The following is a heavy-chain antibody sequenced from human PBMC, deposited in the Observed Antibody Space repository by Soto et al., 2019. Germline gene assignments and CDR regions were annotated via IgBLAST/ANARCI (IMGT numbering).Heavy chain of an antibody. CDR1: GFTFSIAW. D-gene: IGHD2-8*02. CDR2: IRSNNDGGTS. V-gene: IGHV3-15*01. Sequence: ESGGGLVEPGGSLRLSCAASGFTFSIAWMSWVRQAPGKGLEWVGRIRSNNDGGTSAYAAPVKGRFTISRDDSKTTLFLQMNSLKSEDTAVYYCTTGSTGGEDYWGQGTLVTVSS. CDR3: TTGSTGGEDY. J-gene: IGHJ4*02.